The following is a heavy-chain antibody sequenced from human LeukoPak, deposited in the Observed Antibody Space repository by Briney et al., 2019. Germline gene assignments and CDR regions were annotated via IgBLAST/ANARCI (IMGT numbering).Heavy chain of an antibody. CDR2: INHSGST. J-gene: IGHJ5*02. D-gene: IGHD1-1*01. CDR3: ASYNWNDVRHWFAP. CDR1: GGSFSGYY. V-gene: IGHV4-34*01. Sequence: SETLSLTCAVYGGSFSGYYWSWIRQPPGKGRELIGEINHSGSTNYNPSLQSRVTISVDTSKNQFSLRLTSVTAADTAVYFCASYNWNDVRHWFAPWGQGTLVTVSS.